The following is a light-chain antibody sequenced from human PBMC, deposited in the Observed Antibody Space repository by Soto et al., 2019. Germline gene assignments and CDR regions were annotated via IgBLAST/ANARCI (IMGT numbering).Light chain of an antibody. V-gene: IGLV8-61*01. Sequence: QAVVTQAPSFSVSPGGTVTLTFGLSSGSVSASYYPSWYHQTPGPAPRTLIYSPKTRSSGVPDRFSGSILGNNAALTISGAPAYEESDYGWVLYMGSGIWLFRGGTKLTVL. CDR3: VLYMGSGIWL. CDR2: SPK. J-gene: IGLJ3*02. CDR1: SGSVSASYY.